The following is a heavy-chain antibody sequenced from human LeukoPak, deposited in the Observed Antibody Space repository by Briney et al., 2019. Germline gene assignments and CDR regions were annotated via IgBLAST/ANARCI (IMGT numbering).Heavy chain of an antibody. J-gene: IGHJ5*02. CDR2: IYYSGST. CDR1: GGSISSSSYY. CDR3: ARQSNVLRYFDWLLSWFDP. D-gene: IGHD3-9*01. V-gene: IGHV4-39*01. Sequence: SETLSLTCTVSGGSISSSSYYWGWIRQPPGKGLEWIGSIYYSGSTYYNPSLKSRVTISVDTSKNQFSLKLSSVTAADTAVYYCARQSNVLRYFDWLLSWFDPWGQGTLVTVSS.